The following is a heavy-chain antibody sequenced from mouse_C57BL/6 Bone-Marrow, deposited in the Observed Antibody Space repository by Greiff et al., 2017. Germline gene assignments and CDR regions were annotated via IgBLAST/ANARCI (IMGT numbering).Heavy chain of an antibody. D-gene: IGHD1-1*01. V-gene: IGHV1-18*01. CDR2: INPNNGGT. CDR1: GYTFTDYN. CDR3: ARGYGSSPSYFDY. J-gene: IGHJ2*01. Sequence: VQLKESGPELVKPGASVKIPCKASGYTFTDYNMDWVKQSHGKSLEWIGDINPNNGGTIYNQKFKGKATLTVDKSSSTAYMELRSLTSEDTAVYYCARGYGSSPSYFDYWGQGTTLTVSS.